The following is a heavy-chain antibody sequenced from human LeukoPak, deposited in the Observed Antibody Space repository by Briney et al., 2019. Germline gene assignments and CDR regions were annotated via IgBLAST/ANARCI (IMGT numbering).Heavy chain of an antibody. J-gene: IGHJ4*02. CDR1: GDSLTSSY. Sequence: SDTLSLTRTVSGDSLTSSYWTWIRLPPGKGLEGMGYIYYTGSTNYNPSLKSRVTISVDTSKNQLSLKLISVTAADTAVYYCARAPTGSVDYWGQGALVTVSS. CDR3: ARAPTGSVDY. D-gene: IGHD1-1*01. V-gene: IGHV4-59*07. CDR2: IYYTGST.